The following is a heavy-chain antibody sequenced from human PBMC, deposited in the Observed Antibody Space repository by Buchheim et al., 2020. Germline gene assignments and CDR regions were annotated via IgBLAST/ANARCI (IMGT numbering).Heavy chain of an antibody. J-gene: IGHJ6*02. Sequence: QVQLVQSGAEVKKPGSSVKVSCKASGGTFSSYAISWVRQAPGQGLECMGGIIPIFGTANYAQKFQGRVTITADKSTSTACMELSSLRSEDTAVYYCARDSRGIVATIYYYYYGMDVWGQGTT. D-gene: IGHD5-12*01. CDR2: IIPIFGTA. CDR3: ARDSRGIVATIYYYYYGMDV. V-gene: IGHV1-69*06. CDR1: GGTFSSYA.